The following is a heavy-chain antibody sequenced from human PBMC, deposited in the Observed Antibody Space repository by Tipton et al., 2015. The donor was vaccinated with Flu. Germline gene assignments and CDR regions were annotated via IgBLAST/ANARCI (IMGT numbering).Heavy chain of an antibody. Sequence: TLSLTCTVSGDSVSGYYWTWIRQPPGKGLQCIGYIFYSGSANYDASLKSRATMSVDTSKNQFSLKLTSVTAADTAVYYCARDPSLGMPDYFDDWGQGTLVTSSS. J-gene: IGHJ4*02. CDR1: GDSVSGYY. D-gene: IGHD2-2*01. V-gene: IGHV4-59*02. CDR2: IFYSGSA. CDR3: ARDPSLGMPDYFDD.